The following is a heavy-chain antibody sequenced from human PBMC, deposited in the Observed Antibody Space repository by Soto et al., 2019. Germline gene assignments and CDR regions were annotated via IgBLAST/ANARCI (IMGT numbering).Heavy chain of an antibody. Sequence: GGSLRLSCAASGFTFSSYAMSWVRQAPGKGLERVSAISGSGGSIYYADSVKGRFTISRDNSKNTLYLQMNSLRAEDTAVYYCAKELGDYGDYYYYYGMDVWGQGTTVTVSS. CDR3: AKELGDYGDYYYYYGMDV. CDR1: GFTFSSYA. J-gene: IGHJ6*02. D-gene: IGHD4-17*01. V-gene: IGHV3-23*01. CDR2: ISGSGGSI.